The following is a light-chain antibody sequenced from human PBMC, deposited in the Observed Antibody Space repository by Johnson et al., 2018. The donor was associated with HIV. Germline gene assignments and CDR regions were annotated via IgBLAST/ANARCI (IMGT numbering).Light chain of an antibody. CDR1: SSNIGNNY. V-gene: IGLV1-51*01. CDR3: GTWDSSLSAYA. CDR2: DNH. J-gene: IGLJ1*01. Sequence: QSVLTQPPSVSAAPGQKVNISCSGSSSNIGNNYVSWYQQLPGTAPKVLIYDNHKRPSGIPDRFSGSKSGTSATLGITGLQTGDEADYYCGTWDSSLSAYAFGTGTKVTVL.